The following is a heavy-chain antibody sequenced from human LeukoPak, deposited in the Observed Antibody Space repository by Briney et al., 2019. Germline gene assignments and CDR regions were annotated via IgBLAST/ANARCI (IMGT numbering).Heavy chain of an antibody. CDR1: GFTFSSYA. J-gene: IGHJ4*02. CDR3: AKDQGGNIVLMVYAISSGFDY. V-gene: IGHV3-23*01. CDR2: ISGSGGST. Sequence: GGSLRLSCAASGFTFSSYAMSWVRQAPGKGLEWVLAISGSGGSTYYADSVKGRFTISRDNSKNTLYLQMNSLRAEDTAVYYCAKDQGGNIVLMVYAISSGFDYWGQGTLVTVSS. D-gene: IGHD2-8*01.